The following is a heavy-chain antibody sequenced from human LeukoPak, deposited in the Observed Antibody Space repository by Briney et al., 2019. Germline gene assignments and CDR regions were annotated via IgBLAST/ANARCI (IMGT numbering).Heavy chain of an antibody. CDR3: AKDREANIAAAGTFDY. Sequence: ASVKVSCKASGGTFSSYAISWVRQAPGQGLEWMGGIIPIFGTANYAQKFQGRVTITADKSTSTAYMELSSLRVEDTAVYYCAKDREANIAAAGTFDYWGQGTLVTVSS. CDR2: IIPIFGTA. J-gene: IGHJ4*02. V-gene: IGHV1-69*06. CDR1: GGTFSSYA. D-gene: IGHD6-13*01.